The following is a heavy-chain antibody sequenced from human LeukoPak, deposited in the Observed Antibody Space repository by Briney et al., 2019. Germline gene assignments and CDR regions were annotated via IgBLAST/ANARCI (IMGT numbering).Heavy chain of an antibody. CDR1: GGSFSGYY. D-gene: IGHD3-16*02. CDR2: INHSGST. V-gene: IGHV4-34*01. J-gene: IGHJ3*02. CDR3: ARGKITFGGVIVMRESAFDI. Sequence: SETLSLTCAVYGGSFSGYYWSWIRQPPGKGLEWIGEINHSGSTNYNPSLKSRVTISVDTSKNQFSLKLSSVAAADTAVYYCARGKITFGGVIVMRESAFDIWGQGTMVTVSS.